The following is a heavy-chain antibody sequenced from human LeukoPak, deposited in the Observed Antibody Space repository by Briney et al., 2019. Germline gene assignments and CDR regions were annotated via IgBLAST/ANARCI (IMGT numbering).Heavy chain of an antibody. CDR1: GFIFDDYA. J-gene: IGHJ2*01. Sequence: GGSLRLSCAASGFIFDDYAMSWVRQVPGKGLEWVSGINWSGGSTRYADSVKGRFTVSRDNAKNSLYLQMDSLRAEDTAVYYCVRYYTRHSWYFDLWGRGTLVTVSS. CDR3: VRYYTRHSWYFDL. V-gene: IGHV3-20*04. CDR2: INWSGGST. D-gene: IGHD3-10*01.